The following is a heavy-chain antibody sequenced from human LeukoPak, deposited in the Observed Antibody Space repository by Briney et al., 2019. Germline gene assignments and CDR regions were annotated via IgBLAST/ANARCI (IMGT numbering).Heavy chain of an antibody. D-gene: IGHD3-10*01. J-gene: IGHJ4*02. V-gene: IGHV4-59*06. CDR1: GGSISSYY. Sequence: SETLSLTCTVSGGSISSYYWSWIRQPPGKGLEWIGYIYYSGTTSYNPSLKSRVTISMDTSKNQFSLILSSVTAADTAVYYCARWFYYGSGRRQFDYWGQGTLVTVSS. CDR3: ARWFYYGSGRRQFDY. CDR2: IYYSGTT.